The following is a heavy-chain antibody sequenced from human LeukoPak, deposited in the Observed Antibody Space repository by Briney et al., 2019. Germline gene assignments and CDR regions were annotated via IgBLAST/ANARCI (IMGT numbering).Heavy chain of an antibody. Sequence: PGGSLRLSSAPSVVTSTSYAMSCGREAPGKGLEWVSAISGSGGSTYYADSVKGRFTISRDNSKNTLYLQMNSLRAEDTAVYYCTKDSRAVAGTGAFGAFDIWGQGTMVTVSS. CDR1: VVTSTSYA. V-gene: IGHV3-23*01. D-gene: IGHD6-19*01. CDR3: TKDSRAVAGTGAFGAFDI. J-gene: IGHJ3*02. CDR2: ISGSGGST.